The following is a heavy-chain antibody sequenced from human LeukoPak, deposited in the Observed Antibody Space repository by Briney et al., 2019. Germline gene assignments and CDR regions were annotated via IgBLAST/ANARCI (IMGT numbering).Heavy chain of an antibody. CDR1: GGAISSGGYY. J-gene: IGHJ4*02. V-gene: IGHV4-61*02. Sequence: PSETLSLTCTVSGGAISSGGYYWSWIRQPAGKGLEWIGRIYTSGSTNYNPSLKSRVTMSVDTSKNQFSLKLSSVTAADTAVYYCAREPATIFGVVDRWGQGTLVTVSS. D-gene: IGHD3-3*01. CDR2: IYTSGST. CDR3: AREPATIFGVVDR.